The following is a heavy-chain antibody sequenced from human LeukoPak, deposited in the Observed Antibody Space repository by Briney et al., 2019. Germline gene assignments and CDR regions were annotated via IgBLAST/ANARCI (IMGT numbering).Heavy chain of an antibody. CDR1: GGSITTYY. CDR3: ARDPDRYYYGSGTLAPFFDY. J-gene: IGHJ4*02. CDR2: ISYSGDT. D-gene: IGHD3-10*01. Sequence: SETLSLTCIVSGGSITTYYWSWIRQPPGKRLEWIGHISYSGDTNYSPSLKSPVTISVDTSKNQFSLKLSSVTAADTAVYYCARDPDRYYYGSGTLAPFFDYWGQGTLVTVSS. V-gene: IGHV4-59*12.